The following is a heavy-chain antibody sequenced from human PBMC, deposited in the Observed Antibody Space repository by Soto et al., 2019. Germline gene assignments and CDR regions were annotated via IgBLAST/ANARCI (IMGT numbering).Heavy chain of an antibody. CDR1: GFTFSSYW. J-gene: IGHJ4*02. Sequence: EVQLVESGGGLVQPGGSLRLSCAASGFTFSSYWMSWVRQAPGKGLEWVAYIKQDGSEKYYVDSVKGRFTISRDNAKNSLYLQMNSLRAEDTAVYYCARQYCSGGSCYSDYWGQGTLVTVSS. CDR3: ARQYCSGGSCYSDY. V-gene: IGHV3-7*01. CDR2: IKQDGSEK. D-gene: IGHD2-15*01.